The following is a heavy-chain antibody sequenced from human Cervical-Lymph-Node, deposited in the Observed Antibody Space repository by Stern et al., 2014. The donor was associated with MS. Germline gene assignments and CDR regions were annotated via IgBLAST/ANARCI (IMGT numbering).Heavy chain of an antibody. CDR1: GGTFSHFP. V-gene: IGHV1-69*01. J-gene: IGHJ5*02. Sequence: QVQLVQSGAAVTKPGSSVKVSCKASGGTFSHFPSSWVRQSPGQGREWMGGIFPVCGTPTYAQEFRGRFTITADVSTSTVYMELSSLRSDDTAVYYCARSSETSDRWYSLGYDLWGQGTLVTVSS. CDR2: IFPVCGTP. D-gene: IGHD6-13*01. CDR3: ARSSETSDRWYSLGYDL.